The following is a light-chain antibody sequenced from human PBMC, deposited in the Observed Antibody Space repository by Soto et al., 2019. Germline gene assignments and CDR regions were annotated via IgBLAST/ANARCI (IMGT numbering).Light chain of an antibody. V-gene: IGKV3-15*01. CDR2: GAS. Sequence: EVVMTQSPATLSVTPGERATLSCRASQSVSSNLAWYQQKPGQAPRLLIYGASTRATGIPARFSGSGSGTDFTLTINRLEPEDFAVYFCQQYGNSSWTFGQGSMVDI. CDR3: QQYGNSSWT. CDR1: QSVSSN. J-gene: IGKJ1*01.